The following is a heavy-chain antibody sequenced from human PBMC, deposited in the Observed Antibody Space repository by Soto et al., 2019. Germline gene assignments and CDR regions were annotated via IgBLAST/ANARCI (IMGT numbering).Heavy chain of an antibody. CDR1: GGSISSGDYY. V-gene: IGHV4-30-4*01. D-gene: IGHD4-17*01. Sequence: QVQLQESGPGLVKPSQTLSLTCTVSGGSISSGDYYWSWIRQPPGKGLEWIGYIYYSGSTYYNPSLKSRVTISVDTSKNQFSLKLRSVTAADTAVYYCARVLGSDTVTTNPWGQGTLVTVSS. CDR2: IYYSGST. J-gene: IGHJ5*02. CDR3: ARVLGSDTVTTNP.